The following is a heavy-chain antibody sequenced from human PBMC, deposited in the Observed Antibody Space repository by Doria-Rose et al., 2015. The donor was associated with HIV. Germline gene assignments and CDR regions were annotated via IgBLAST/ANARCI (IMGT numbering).Heavy chain of an antibody. CDR2: IIPILGIR. D-gene: IGHD3-3*01. J-gene: IGHJ4*02. CDR3: ATTWSGYYLDY. CDR1: GGTFSRYP. V-gene: IGHV1-69*04. Sequence: VQLVQSGAEVKKPGSSVKVSCKASGGTFSRYPISWVRQAPRQGLEWMGRIIPILGIRNYGQKFQGRVTITADESTSTAYIELSNLRSEDAAVYYCATTWSGYYLDYWGQGTLVTVSS.